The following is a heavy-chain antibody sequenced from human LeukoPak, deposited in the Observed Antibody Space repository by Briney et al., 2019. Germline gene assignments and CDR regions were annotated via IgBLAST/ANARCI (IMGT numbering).Heavy chain of an antibody. CDR1: GYSISSGYY. Sequence: SETLSLTCTVSGYSISSGYYWGWIRQPPGKGLEWIGSIYHSGSTYYNPSLKSRVTISVDTSKNQFSLKLSSVTAADTAVYYCAREGSSSWGQGTMVTVPS. V-gene: IGHV4-38-2*02. CDR2: IYHSGST. CDR3: AREGSSS. J-gene: IGHJ3*01. D-gene: IGHD6-13*01.